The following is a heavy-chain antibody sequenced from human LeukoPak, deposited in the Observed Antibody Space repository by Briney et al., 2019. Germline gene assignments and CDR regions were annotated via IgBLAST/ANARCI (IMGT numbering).Heavy chain of an antibody. D-gene: IGHD1/OR15-1a*01. CDR3: ARDTGEHWFDY. J-gene: IGHJ4*02. CDR2: ISGSGYTT. V-gene: IGHV3-23*01. CDR1: GFTFNTYA. Sequence: GGSLRLSCAASGFTFNTYAMSWVRQAPGKGLNWVSAISGSGYTTYYADSVKGRFTISRDNSRNTLYLQMNSVSAVDTAIYYCARDTGEHWFDYWGRGTLVAVSS.